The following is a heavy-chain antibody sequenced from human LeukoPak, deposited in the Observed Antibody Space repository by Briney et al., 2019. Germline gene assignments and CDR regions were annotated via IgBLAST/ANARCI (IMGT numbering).Heavy chain of an antibody. CDR2: IYPGDSNI. Sequence: GESLKISCKGSGYNFATYWIAWVRQMPGRGLEWMGIIYPGDSNIKYSPSFQGLVPISADESISTAYLQWSSLKASDTAVYYCARSSYSYYNTPFDCFDPWGQGTLVTVSS. J-gene: IGHJ5*02. CDR3: ARSSYSYYNTPFDCFDP. CDR1: GYNFATYW. V-gene: IGHV5-51*01. D-gene: IGHD3-10*01.